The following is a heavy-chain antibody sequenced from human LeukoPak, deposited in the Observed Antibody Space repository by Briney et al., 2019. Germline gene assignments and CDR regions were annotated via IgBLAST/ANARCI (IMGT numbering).Heavy chain of an antibody. V-gene: IGHV1-2*06. CDR2: IDPSSGAT. CDR1: GYTFSGDH. D-gene: IGHD1-26*01. J-gene: IGHJ4*02. CDR3: ARDRNLYSGSFAS. Sequence: ASVKVSCKASGYTFSGDHIHWVRQAPGQGLEWMGRIDPSSGATHFAHKFQGRVTMTRDTSISTAYMELDRMTSDDTAVYYCARDRNLYSGSFASWGRGTLVTVSS.